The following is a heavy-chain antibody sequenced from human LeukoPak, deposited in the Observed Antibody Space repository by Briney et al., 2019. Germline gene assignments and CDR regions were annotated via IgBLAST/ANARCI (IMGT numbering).Heavy chain of an antibody. CDR2: IYTSGST. V-gene: IGHV4-61*02. D-gene: IGHD6-6*01. Sequence: SQTLSLTCTVSGGSISSGSYYWSWIRQPAGKGLEWIGRIYTSGSTNYNPSLKSRVTISVDTSKNQFSLKLSSVTAADTAVYYCARDFKYIAAPPYYYYYYMDVWGKGTTVTVSS. J-gene: IGHJ6*03. CDR3: ARDFKYIAAPPYYYYYYMDV. CDR1: GGSISSGSYY.